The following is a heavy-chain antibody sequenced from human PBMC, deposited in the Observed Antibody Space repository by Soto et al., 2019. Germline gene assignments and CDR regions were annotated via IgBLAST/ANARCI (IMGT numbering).Heavy chain of an antibody. V-gene: IGHV4-31*02. D-gene: IGHD2-15*01. CDR1: GGSISSGGYY. CDR3: ARDRCSGGSCLYGMDV. Sequence: SETLSLTCTVSGGSISSGGYYWSWIRQHPGKGLEWIGYIYYSGSTYYNPSLKSRVTISVDTSKNQFSLKLSSVTAADTAVYYCARDRCSGGSCLYGMDVWGQGTTVTVSS. J-gene: IGHJ6*02. CDR2: IYYSGST.